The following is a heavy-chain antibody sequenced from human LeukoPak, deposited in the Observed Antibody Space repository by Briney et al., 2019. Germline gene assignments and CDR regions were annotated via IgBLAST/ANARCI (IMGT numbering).Heavy chain of an antibody. D-gene: IGHD3-22*01. Sequence: SETLSLTCTVSGGSISSYYWSWIRQPPGKGLEWIGYIYYSGSTNYNPSLKSRVTISVDTSKNQFSLKLSSVTAADTAVYYSARASGYYYFLFDYWGQGTLVTVSS. CDR2: IYYSGST. J-gene: IGHJ4*02. CDR1: GGSISSYY. V-gene: IGHV4-59*01. CDR3: ARASGYYYFLFDY.